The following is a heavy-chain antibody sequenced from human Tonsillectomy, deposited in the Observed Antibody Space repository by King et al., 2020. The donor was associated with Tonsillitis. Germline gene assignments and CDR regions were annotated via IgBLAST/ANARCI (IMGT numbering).Heavy chain of an antibody. CDR2: ITWDVDNR. V-gene: IGHV3-20*03. CDR1: GFIFDIYC. Sequence: VQLVESGGGLVRPVVPLSISLSASGFIFDIYCKSWVRPAPGKGLVGFSIITWDVDNRCVAGSLNDRFTISSDKAKNSLYLQMNCLRVDDTALYYCARATSPLYDSSAYYFDYWGQGTLVTVSS. CDR3: ARATSPLYDSSAYYFDY. J-gene: IGHJ4*02. D-gene: IGHD3-22*01.